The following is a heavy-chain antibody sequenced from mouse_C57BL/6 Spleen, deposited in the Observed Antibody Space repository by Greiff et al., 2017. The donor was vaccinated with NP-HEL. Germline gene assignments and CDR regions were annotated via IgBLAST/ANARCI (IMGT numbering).Heavy chain of an antibody. CDR2: ISSGSSTI. V-gene: IGHV5-17*01. CDR3: ARIHDGYYGYFDY. J-gene: IGHJ2*01. CDR1: GFTFSDYG. D-gene: IGHD2-3*01. Sequence: EVKLVESGGGLVKPGGSLKLSCAASGFTFSDYGMHWVRQAPEKGLEWVAYISSGSSTIYYADTVKGRFTISRDNAKNTLFLQMTSLRSEDTAMYYCARIHDGYYGYFDYWGQGTTLTVSS.